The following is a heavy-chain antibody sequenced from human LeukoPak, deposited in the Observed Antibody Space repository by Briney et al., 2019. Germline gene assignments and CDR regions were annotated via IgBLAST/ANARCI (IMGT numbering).Heavy chain of an antibody. CDR2: IYYSGST. V-gene: IGHV4-39*01. CDR1: GGSISSSSYY. D-gene: IGHD1-26*01. J-gene: IGHJ4*02. Sequence: PSETLSLTCTVSGGSISSSSYYWGWIRQPPGKGLEWIGSIYYSGSTYYNPSLKSRVTISVDTSKNQFSLKLSSVTAADTAVYYCARPRVGATTYFDYWDQGTLVTVSS. CDR3: ARPRVGATTYFDY.